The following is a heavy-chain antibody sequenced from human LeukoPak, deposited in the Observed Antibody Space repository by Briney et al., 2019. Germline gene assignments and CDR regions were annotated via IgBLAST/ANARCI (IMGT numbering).Heavy chain of an antibody. D-gene: IGHD6-19*01. CDR3: ARPPSYSSGWYGLDY. V-gene: IGHV1-46*01. CDR1: GYTFTSYY. J-gene: IGHJ4*02. CDR2: INTSGGST. Sequence: ASVKVSCKASGYTFTSYYMHWVRQGPGQGLEGMGIINTSGGSTSYAQKFQGRVTMTRDTSTITVYMELSSLRSEDTAVYYCARPPSYSSGWYGLDYWGQGTLVTVSS.